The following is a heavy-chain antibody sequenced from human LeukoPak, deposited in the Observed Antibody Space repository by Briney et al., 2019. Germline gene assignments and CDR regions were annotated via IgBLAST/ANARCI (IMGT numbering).Heavy chain of an antibody. V-gene: IGHV1-69*04. CDR3: ARGRDGYNGEAFDI. J-gene: IGHJ3*02. Sequence: SVKVSCKASGGTFSSYAISWVRQAPGQGLEWMGRIIPILGIANYAQKFQGRVTITADKSTSTAYMELSSLRSEDTAVYYCARGRDGYNGEAFDIWGQGTMVTVSS. CDR2: IIPILGIA. D-gene: IGHD5-24*01. CDR1: GGTFSSYA.